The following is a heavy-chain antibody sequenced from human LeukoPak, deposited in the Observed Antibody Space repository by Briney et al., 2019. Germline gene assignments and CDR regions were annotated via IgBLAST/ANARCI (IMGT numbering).Heavy chain of an antibody. CDR1: GGTFSSFG. CDR3: ARGRGSRTGSNGDYLDY. J-gene: IGHJ4*02. V-gene: IGHV1-69*04. CDR2: IIPILGLR. D-gene: IGHD1-1*01. Sequence: SVKVSCKASGGTFSSFGLNWVRQAPGQGFEWMGRIIPILGLRNYAQRFQGRVTITADKSTSTVYMDVTSLRSEDTAVYFCARGRGSRTGSNGDYLDYWGQGTLVTVSS.